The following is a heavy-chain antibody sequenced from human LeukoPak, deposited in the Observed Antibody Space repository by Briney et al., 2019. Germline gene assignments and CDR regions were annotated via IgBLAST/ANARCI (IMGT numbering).Heavy chain of an antibody. Sequence: GGSLRLSCAASGFTVSSNYMSWVRQAPGKGLEWVSVIYSGGSTYYADSVKGRFTISRDNSKNTAYLQMNSLRPDDTAVYFCARTREKWQVLDYWGQGTLVSVSS. V-gene: IGHV3-53*05. CDR2: IYSGGST. CDR3: ARTREKWQVLDY. J-gene: IGHJ4*02. CDR1: GFTVSSNY. D-gene: IGHD6-19*01.